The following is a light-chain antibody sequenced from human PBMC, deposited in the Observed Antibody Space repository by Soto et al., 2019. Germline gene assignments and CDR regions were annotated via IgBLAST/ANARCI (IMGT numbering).Light chain of an antibody. V-gene: IGLV6-57*04. CDR3: QSYDSSSVV. J-gene: IGLJ2*01. CDR1: SGSIGSNY. Sequence: NFMLTQPQSVSESPGKTVTISCTRSSGSIGSNYVQWYQQRPGSAPTTVIFEDKQRPSGVPDRFSGSTDGSSNSPSLTISGMQTEDEADYYCQSYDSSSVVFGGGTKLTV. CDR2: EDK.